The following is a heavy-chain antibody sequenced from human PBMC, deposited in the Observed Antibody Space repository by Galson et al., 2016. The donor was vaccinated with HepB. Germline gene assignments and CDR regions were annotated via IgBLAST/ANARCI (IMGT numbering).Heavy chain of an antibody. CDR3: GVDTAMDYVFDY. Sequence: SLRLSCAASGFTFSTYNMNWVRQAPGKGLEWVSSLSRSSGYIYYPDSAKGRFTISRDNAKNSLYLQMNSLRAEDTAVYYCGVDTAMDYVFDYWGHGTLVTVAS. J-gene: IGHJ4*01. CDR1: GFTFSTYN. D-gene: IGHD5-18*01. CDR2: LSRSSGYI. V-gene: IGHV3-21*01.